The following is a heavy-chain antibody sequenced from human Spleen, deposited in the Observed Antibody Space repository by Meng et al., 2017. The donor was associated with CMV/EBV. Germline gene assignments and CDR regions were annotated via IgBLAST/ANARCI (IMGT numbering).Heavy chain of an antibody. V-gene: IGHV2-70D*14. D-gene: IGHD6-19*01. CDR1: GFSLNNTKMG. Sequence: SGPTLVKPTKTLTLTCTVSGFSLNNTKMGVSWIRQPPGKALEWLARIDRDDDEFYSTSLKTRLTISKDTSKNQVVLTMTNMDPVDTATYYCARMGSSSGWFFDYWGQGTLVTVSS. CDR3: ARMGSSSGWFFDY. J-gene: IGHJ4*02. CDR2: IDRDDDE.